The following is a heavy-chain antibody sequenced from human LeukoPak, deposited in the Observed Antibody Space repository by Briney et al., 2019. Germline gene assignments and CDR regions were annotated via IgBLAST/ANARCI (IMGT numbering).Heavy chain of an antibody. CDR2: ISPNGGNT. J-gene: IGHJ4*02. V-gene: IGHV1-46*01. CDR1: GYTFTGYY. Sequence: ASVKVSCKASGYTFTGYYIHWLRQAPGQGLEWMGIISPNGGNTSYHQRFQDRVTMATDTATNTVYMDLSGLRSDDTAVYCARDLSPASNGYDLGLFDFWGQGTLVSVSS. CDR3: ARDLSPASNGYDLGLFDF. D-gene: IGHD5-12*01.